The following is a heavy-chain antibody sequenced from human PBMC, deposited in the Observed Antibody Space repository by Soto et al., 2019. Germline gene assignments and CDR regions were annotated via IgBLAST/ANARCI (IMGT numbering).Heavy chain of an antibody. CDR3: ARPIGYSYGFEYYYYYGMDV. CDR1: GFTFSSYG. Sequence: QVQLVESGGGVVQPGRSLRLSCAASGFTFSSYGMHWVRQAPGKGLEWVAVIWYDGSNKYYADSVKGRFTISRDNSKNTLYLQMNSLRAEDTAVYYCARPIGYSYGFEYYYYYGMDVWGQGTTVTVSS. D-gene: IGHD5-18*01. CDR2: IWYDGSNK. J-gene: IGHJ6*02. V-gene: IGHV3-33*01.